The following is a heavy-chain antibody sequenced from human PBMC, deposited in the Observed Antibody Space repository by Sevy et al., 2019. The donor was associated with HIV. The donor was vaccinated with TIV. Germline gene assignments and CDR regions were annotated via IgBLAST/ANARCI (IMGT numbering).Heavy chain of an antibody. Sequence: GESLKISCAASGFTFSSYWMSWVRQAPGKGLEWVANIKQDGSEKYYVDPVKGRFTISRDNAKNSLYLQMNSLRAEDTAVYYCASSDWGSGDYWGQGTLVTVSS. V-gene: IGHV3-7*01. D-gene: IGHD7-27*01. J-gene: IGHJ4*02. CDR2: IKQDGSEK. CDR3: ASSDWGSGDY. CDR1: GFTFSSYW.